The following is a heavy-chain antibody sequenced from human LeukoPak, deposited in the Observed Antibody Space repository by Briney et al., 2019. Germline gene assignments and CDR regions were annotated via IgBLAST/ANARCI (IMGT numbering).Heavy chain of an antibody. CDR3: AREDGYGDYDY. CDR1: GFTFSSYW. D-gene: IGHD4-17*01. J-gene: IGHJ4*02. CDR2: IKQDGSEK. V-gene: IGHV3-7*01. Sequence: GGSLRLPCAASGFTFSSYWMSWVRQAPGKGLEWVANIKQDGSEKYYVDSVKGRFTISRDNAKNSLYLQMNSLRAEDTAVYYCAREDGYGDYDYWGQGTLVTVSS.